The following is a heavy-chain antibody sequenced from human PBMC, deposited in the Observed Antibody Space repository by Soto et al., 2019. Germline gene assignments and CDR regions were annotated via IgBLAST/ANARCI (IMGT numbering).Heavy chain of an antibody. J-gene: IGHJ6*02. CDR1: GYSFTSYW. CDR3: ARQYSGCSGGSCKMGYYYGMDV. CDR2: IYPGDSDT. V-gene: IGHV5-51*01. Sequence: GESLKISCNGSGYSFTSYWIGWVRQMPWKGLEWMGIIYPGDSDTRYSPSFQGQVTISADKSISTAYLQWSSLKASDTAMYYCARQYSGCSGGSCKMGYYYGMDVWGQGTTVTVSS. D-gene: IGHD2-15*01.